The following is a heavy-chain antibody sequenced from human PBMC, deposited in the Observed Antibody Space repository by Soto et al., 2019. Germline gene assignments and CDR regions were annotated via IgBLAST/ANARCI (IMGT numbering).Heavy chain of an antibody. J-gene: IGHJ4*02. CDR2: ISGNGGST. D-gene: IGHD3-3*01. CDR1: GFTFSSYA. Sequence: GGSLRLSCAASGFTFSSYAMSWVRQAPGKGLEWVSAISGNGGSTYYADSVKGRFTISRDTSKNTLYLQMNSLRAEDTAVYYCAKDRQSGYYDFWSGSPFDYWGKGTLVTVFS. CDR3: AKDRQSGYYDFWSGSPFDY. V-gene: IGHV3-23*01.